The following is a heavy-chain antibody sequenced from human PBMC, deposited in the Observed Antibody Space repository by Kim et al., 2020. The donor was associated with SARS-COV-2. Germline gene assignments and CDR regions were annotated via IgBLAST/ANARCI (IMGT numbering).Heavy chain of an antibody. D-gene: IGHD2-21*02. CDR2: ISGSGGGT. V-gene: IGHV3-23*01. Sequence: GGSLRLSCEASGFTFSDFAMSWVRQAPGKGLQWVSAISGSGGGTNYANSVKGRFTISRDNSKNTLSLQMHSLTADDMAVYYCAKAGHCAPNCYSETHYYAMDVWGQGTAVTVSS. CDR1: GFTFSDFA. J-gene: IGHJ6*02. CDR3: AKAGHCAPNCYSETHYYAMDV.